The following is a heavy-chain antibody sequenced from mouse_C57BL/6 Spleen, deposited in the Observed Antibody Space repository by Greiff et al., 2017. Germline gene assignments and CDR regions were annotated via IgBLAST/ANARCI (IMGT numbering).Heavy chain of an antibody. CDR1: GFSLTSYG. V-gene: IGHV2-2*01. J-gene: IGHJ4*01. CDR2: IWSGGST. CDR3: ARALGSSYGYAMDY. Sequence: VMLVESGPGLVQPSQSLSITCTVSGFSLTSYGVHWVRQSPGKGLEWLGVIWSGGSTDYNAAFISRLSISKDNSKSQVFFKMNSLQADDTAIYYCARALGSSYGYAMDYWGQGTSVTVSS. D-gene: IGHD1-1*01.